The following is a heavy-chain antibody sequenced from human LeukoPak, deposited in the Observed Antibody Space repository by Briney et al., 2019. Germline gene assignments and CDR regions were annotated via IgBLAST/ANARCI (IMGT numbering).Heavy chain of an antibody. CDR3: ASALWFAGYYFDY. CDR1: GFTFSSYA. V-gene: IGHV3-30*04. CDR2: ISYDGSNK. Sequence: GGSLRLSCAASGFTFSSYAMHWVRQASGKGLEWVAVISYDGSNKYYADSVKGRFTISRDNSKNTLYLQMNSLRAEDTAVYYCASALWFAGYYFDYWGQGTLVSVSS. J-gene: IGHJ4*02. D-gene: IGHD3-10*01.